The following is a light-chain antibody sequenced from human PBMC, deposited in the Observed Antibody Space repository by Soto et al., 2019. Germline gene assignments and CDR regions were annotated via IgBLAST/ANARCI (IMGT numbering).Light chain of an antibody. V-gene: IGKV1D-12*01. J-gene: IGKJ4*01. Sequence: DIQMTPSPSSVSASVGARVTITCRASQGVSTWLAWYQQKPGKAPNLLIYTASSLQSGDPSRFSGSGARTDFTPTVSSLQPEEFATQYCQQTAAFPLTVGGGTKVES. CDR1: QGVSTW. CDR2: TAS. CDR3: QQTAAFPLT.